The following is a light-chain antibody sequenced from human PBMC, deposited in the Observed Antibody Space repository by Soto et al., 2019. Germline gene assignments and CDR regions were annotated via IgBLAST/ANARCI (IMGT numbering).Light chain of an antibody. J-gene: IGLJ2*01. CDR1: SSDIGAHDY. V-gene: IGLV2-14*01. Sequence: QSALTQPASVSGSPGQSITISCTGTSSDIGAHDYVSWYRQHPGKAPKLLIYEVTNRPSGVSPRFSGSKSANTASLTISGLQVEDEADYYCSSYTSSSTVVFGGGTKLTVL. CDR3: SSYTSSSTVV. CDR2: EVT.